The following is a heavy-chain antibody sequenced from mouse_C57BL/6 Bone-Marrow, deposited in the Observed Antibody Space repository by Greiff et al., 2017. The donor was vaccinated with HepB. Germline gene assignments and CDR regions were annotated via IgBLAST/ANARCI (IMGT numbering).Heavy chain of an antibody. CDR3: ARSGGWLLPFAY. CDR1: GYTFTDYY. J-gene: IGHJ3*01. V-gene: IGHV1-19*01. Sequence: EVQLQQSGPVLVKPGASVKMSCKASGYTFTDYYMNWVKQSHGKSLEWIGVINPYNGGTSYNQKFKGKATLTVDKSSSTAYMELNSLTSEDSAVYYCARSGGWLLPFAYWGQGTLVTVSA. CDR2: INPYNGGT. D-gene: IGHD2-3*01.